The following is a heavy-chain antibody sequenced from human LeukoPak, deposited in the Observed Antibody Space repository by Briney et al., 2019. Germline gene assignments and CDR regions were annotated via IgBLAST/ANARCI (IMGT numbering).Heavy chain of an antibody. CDR2: ISAYNDNT. CDR1: GYIFTNYG. J-gene: IGHJ4*02. V-gene: IGHV1-18*01. Sequence: ASVKVSCKASGYIFTNYGISWVRQAPGQGLEWMGWISAYNDNTNYAQKVQGRLTMTADTSTSTAYMELKSLRSDDTAVYYCARGLGSGSYYAYWGQGILVTVSS. CDR3: ARGLGSGSYYAY. D-gene: IGHD3-10*02.